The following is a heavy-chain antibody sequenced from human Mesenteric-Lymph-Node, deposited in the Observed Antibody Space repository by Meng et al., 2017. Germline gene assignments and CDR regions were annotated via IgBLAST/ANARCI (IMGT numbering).Heavy chain of an antibody. J-gene: IGHJ4*02. V-gene: IGHV3-53*01. CDR1: GLSVSYNH. CDR2: IYSGGST. Sequence: GGSLRLSCAASGLSVSYNHMSWVRQAPGKGLEWVSVIYSGGSTYYADSVKGRFTISRDTSRNTLYLQMNSLRAEDSAVYYCASDRAFPYWGQGRLVTVSS. CDR3: ASDRAFPY.